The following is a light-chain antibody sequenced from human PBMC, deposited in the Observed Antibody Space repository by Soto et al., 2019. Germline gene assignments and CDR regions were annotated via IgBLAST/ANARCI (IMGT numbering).Light chain of an antibody. V-gene: IGKV3-20*01. Sequence: EIVLTQSPGTLSLSPGERATLSCRASQSISSSYLAWYQQKPGQAPRLLIYGASSRATGIPDRFSGSGSGTDFTLTISRLEPEDFAVYYCQQYGSSPRAMYTFGQRTKLEIK. CDR2: GAS. J-gene: IGKJ2*01. CDR1: QSISSSY. CDR3: QQYGSSPRAMYT.